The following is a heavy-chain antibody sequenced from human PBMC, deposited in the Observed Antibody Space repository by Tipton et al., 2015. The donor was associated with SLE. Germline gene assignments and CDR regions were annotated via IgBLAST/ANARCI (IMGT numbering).Heavy chain of an antibody. CDR3: ARSGSYPYYYYYMDV. V-gene: IGHV4-59*01. CDR2: IYYSGRT. CDR1: GGSISSYF. J-gene: IGHJ6*03. Sequence: TLSLTCTVSGGSISSYFWSWIRQPPGKGLEWIGYIYYSGRTNYNPSLKSRVTISVDTSKNQFSLKLSSVTAADTAVYYCARSGSYPYYYYYMDVWGKGATVTVSS. D-gene: IGHD1-26*01.